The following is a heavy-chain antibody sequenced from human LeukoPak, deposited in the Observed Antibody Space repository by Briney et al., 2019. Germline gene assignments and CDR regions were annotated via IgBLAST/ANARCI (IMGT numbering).Heavy chain of an antibody. CDR2: IYYSGST. Sequence: SETLSLTCTVSGGSISSSSYYWGWIRQPPGKGLEWIGSIYYSGSTYYNPSLKSRVTISVDTSKNQFSLKLSSVTAADTAVYYCARWLYRSGLYYYGSGGVTPFDYWGQGTLVTVSS. CDR1: GGSISSSSYY. V-gene: IGHV4-39*07. CDR3: ARWLYRSGLYYYGSGGVTPFDY. J-gene: IGHJ4*02. D-gene: IGHD3-10*01.